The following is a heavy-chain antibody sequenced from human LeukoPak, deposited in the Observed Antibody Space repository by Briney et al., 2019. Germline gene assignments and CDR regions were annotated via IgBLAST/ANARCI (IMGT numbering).Heavy chain of an antibody. J-gene: IGHJ6*03. CDR2: MNPNSGKI. CDR1: GYSFTSYD. D-gene: IGHD3-3*01. V-gene: IGHV1-8*01. CDR3: ASPWYYERPNYYYYYMDV. Sequence: ASVKVSCKASGYSFTSYDINWVRRATGQGLEWMGWMNPNSGKIGYAQKSQGRVTMTRSTSIRTAYMELSSLRSEDTAVYYCASPWYYERPNYYYYYMDVWGKGTTVTVSS.